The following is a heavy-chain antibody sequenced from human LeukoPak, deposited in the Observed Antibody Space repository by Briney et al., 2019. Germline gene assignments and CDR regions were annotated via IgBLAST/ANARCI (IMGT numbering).Heavy chain of an antibody. CDR1: GDSISSSSYY. CDR3: ARWSMIVGGFDI. CDR2: IYYSGST. J-gene: IGHJ3*02. Sequence: SETLSLTCTVSGDSISSSSYYWDWVRQPPGKGLDWIRTIYYSGSTHYNPSLKSRVSISVDKSKNQFSLKLGSMTAADTAVYYCARWSMIVGGFDIWGQGTVVAVSS. V-gene: IGHV4-39*07. D-gene: IGHD1-26*01.